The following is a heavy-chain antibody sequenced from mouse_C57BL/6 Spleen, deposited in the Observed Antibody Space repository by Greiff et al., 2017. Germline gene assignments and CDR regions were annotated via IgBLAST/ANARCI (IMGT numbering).Heavy chain of an antibody. V-gene: IGHV1-53*01. J-gene: IGHJ4*01. CDR3: AEGYCGSHYYAMDY. CDR2: INPSNGGT. Sequence: QVHVKQPGTELVKPGASVKLSCTASGYTFTSYWMHWVQQRPGQGLEWIGNINPSNGGTNYNEKFKSKATLTVDKSSSTAYMQLSSLTSEDSAVYYCAEGYCGSHYYAMDYWGQGTSVTVYS. CDR1: GYTFTSYW. D-gene: IGHD1-1*01.